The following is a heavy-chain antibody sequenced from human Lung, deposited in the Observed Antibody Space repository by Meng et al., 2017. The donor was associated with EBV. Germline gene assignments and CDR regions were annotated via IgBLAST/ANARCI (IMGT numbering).Heavy chain of an antibody. CDR3: ARLRLVWMFDY. V-gene: IGHV4-31*03. J-gene: IGHJ4*02. CDR1: GGSVDSGAYY. CDR2: IYYSGST. D-gene: IGHD6-19*01. Sequence: QGHRQGSGPGLVKPSQALSLTCTVAGGSVDSGAYYWSWLRQRPGKGLEWIGYIYYSGSTFYTPSLKSRATLSVDTSKNQFSLKLNSVTAADTAVYYCARLRLVWMFDYWGQGALVTVSS.